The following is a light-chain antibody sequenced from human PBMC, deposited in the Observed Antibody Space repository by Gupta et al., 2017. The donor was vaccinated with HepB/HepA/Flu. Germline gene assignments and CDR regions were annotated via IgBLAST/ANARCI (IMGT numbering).Light chain of an antibody. CDR3: QQSDNTPWT. CDR2: GAS. J-gene: IGKJ1*01. Sequence: DIQMTQSPSSLSASAGDRVTITCRASQSISRYLNWYQQKPGEAPNLLVYGASSLQSGVPSRFSGSESGTDFTLTISRLQPEDFATYYCQQSDNTPWTFGQGTKVEIK. V-gene: IGKV1-39*01. CDR1: QSISRY.